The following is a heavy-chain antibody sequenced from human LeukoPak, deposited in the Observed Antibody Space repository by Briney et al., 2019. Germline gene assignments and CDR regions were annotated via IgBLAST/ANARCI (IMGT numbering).Heavy chain of an antibody. CDR2: IYYSGST. CDR3: ARVGITMIVGGGAFDI. J-gene: IGHJ3*02. V-gene: IGHV4-59*01. CDR1: GGSISSYY. D-gene: IGHD3-22*01. Sequence: SSETLSLTCTVSGGSISSYYWSWIRQPPGKGLEWIGYIYYSGSTNYNPSLKSRVTVSVDTSKNQFSLKLSSVTAADTAVYYCARVGITMIVGGGAFDIWGQGTMVTVSS.